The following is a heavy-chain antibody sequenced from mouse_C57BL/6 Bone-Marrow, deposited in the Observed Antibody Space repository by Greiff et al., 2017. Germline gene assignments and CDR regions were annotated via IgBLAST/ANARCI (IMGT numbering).Heavy chain of an antibody. J-gene: IGHJ4*01. D-gene: IGHD2-3*01. CDR1: GFTFSSYS. CDR2: ISSGGDYI. CDR3: TRDGEDGSMDY. V-gene: IGHV5-9-1*02. Sequence: EVKVVESGEGLVKPGGSLKLSCAASGFTFSSYSMSWVRQTPEKRLEWVAYISSGGDYIYYADTVKGRFTISRDNARNTLYLQMSSLKSEDTAMYYCTRDGEDGSMDYWGQGTSVTVSS.